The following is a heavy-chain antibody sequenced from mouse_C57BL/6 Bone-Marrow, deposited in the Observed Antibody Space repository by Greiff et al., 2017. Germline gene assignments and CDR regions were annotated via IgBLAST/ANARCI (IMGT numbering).Heavy chain of an antibody. CDR3: GSSGYEAMDY. V-gene: IGHV1-78*01. CDR1: GYTFTDHT. Sequence: QVQLQQPDAELVKPGASVKISCKVSGYTFTDHTIHWMKQRPEQGLEWIGNIYPRDGSTKYNEKFKGKATLTADKSSSTAYMQLNSLASEVSAVYFWGSSGYEAMDYWGQGTSVTVSS. D-gene: IGHD3-2*02. CDR2: IYPRDGST. J-gene: IGHJ4*01.